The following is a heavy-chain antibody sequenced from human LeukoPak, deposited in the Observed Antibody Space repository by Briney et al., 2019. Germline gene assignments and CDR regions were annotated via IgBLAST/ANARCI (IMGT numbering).Heavy chain of an antibody. CDR1: GFTFSSYS. CDR3: AKDLAYIWELVHFDY. D-gene: IGHD1-26*01. CDR2: ISSSSNYI. J-gene: IGHJ4*02. Sequence: SGGSLRLSCAASGFTFSSYSMNWVRQAPGKGLEWVSSISSSSNYIYYADSVKGRFTISRDNAKNSLYLQTNSLRAEDTAVYYCAKDLAYIWELVHFDYWGQGTLVTVSS. V-gene: IGHV3-21*04.